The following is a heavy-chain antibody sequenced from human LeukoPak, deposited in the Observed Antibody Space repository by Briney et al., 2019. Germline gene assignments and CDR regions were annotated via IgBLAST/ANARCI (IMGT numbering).Heavy chain of an antibody. J-gene: IGHJ4*02. CDR3: ARWQLERPYHFDC. Sequence: KAGGSLRLSCAASGFTFSSYWMSWVRQAPGKGLEWVANIKQDGSEKYYVDSVKGRFTVSRDNAKNSLYLQMNSLRAEDTAVYYCARWQLERPYHFDCWGQGALVTVSS. V-gene: IGHV3-7*01. D-gene: IGHD1-1*01. CDR1: GFTFSSYW. CDR2: IKQDGSEK.